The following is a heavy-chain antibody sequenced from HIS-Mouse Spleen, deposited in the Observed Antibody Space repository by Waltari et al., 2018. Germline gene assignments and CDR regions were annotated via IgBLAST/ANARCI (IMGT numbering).Heavy chain of an antibody. V-gene: IGHV3-33*01. CDR3: ARDHGSGWYYFDY. Sequence: QVQLVESGGGVVQPGRSLRLSCAASGFAFSSYGMPWVRRAPGKGLALVGVIWYDGSNKYYADSVKGRFTISRDNSKNTLYLQMNSLRAEDTAVYYCARDHGSGWYYFDYWGQGTLVTVSS. D-gene: IGHD6-19*01. J-gene: IGHJ4*02. CDR2: IWYDGSNK. CDR1: GFAFSSYG.